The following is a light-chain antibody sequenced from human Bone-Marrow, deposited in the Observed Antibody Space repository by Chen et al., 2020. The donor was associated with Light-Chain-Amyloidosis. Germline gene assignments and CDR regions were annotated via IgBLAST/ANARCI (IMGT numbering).Light chain of an antibody. V-gene: IGLV1-47*01. CDR1: SSNIGDNY. Sequence: QSVMTQPPSLSGPPGQRVTISCSGSSSNIGDNYVYWYQQVPGTAPKLLIYRNDQRPSGVPDRFSGSRSGTSAFLAISGLRSEDEADYYCAAWDGSLSGYVFGTGTKVIVL. CDR2: RND. CDR3: AAWDGSLSGYV. J-gene: IGLJ1*01.